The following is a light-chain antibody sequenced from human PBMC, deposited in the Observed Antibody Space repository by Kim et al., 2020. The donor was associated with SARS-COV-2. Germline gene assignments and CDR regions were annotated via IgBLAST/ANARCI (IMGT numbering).Light chain of an antibody. V-gene: IGKV1-12*01. J-gene: IGKJ4*01. CDR2: AAS. Sequence: DIHMTQSPPSVSASVGDRVTISCRASQDINDYLAWYQHKPGKAPQLLIYAASNLQSGVPSRFSGRGSGTEFTLTISSLQPEDFASYYCQQAKRFPLTFGGGTKVDIK. CDR1: QDINDY. CDR3: QQAKRFPLT.